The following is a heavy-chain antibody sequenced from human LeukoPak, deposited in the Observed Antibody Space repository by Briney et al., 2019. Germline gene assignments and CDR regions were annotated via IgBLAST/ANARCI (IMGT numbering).Heavy chain of an antibody. Sequence: SVKVSCKASGYSFTSYGISWVRQAPGQGLEWMGGIIPIFGTANYAQKFQGRVTITADESTSTAYMELSSLRSEDTAVYYCASPHDYGDYIPDYWGQGTLVTVSS. D-gene: IGHD4-17*01. CDR3: ASPHDYGDYIPDY. CDR1: GYSFTSYG. J-gene: IGHJ4*02. CDR2: IIPIFGTA. V-gene: IGHV1-69*13.